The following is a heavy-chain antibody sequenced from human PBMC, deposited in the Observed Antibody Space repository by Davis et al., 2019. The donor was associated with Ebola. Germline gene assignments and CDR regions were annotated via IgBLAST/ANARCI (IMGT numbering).Heavy chain of an antibody. CDR2: ISYDGSDQ. D-gene: IGHD3-3*01. CDR1: GFTFSTYF. Sequence: GESLKISCAASGFTFSTYFMHWVRQAPGKGLEWVAIISYDGSDQYYADSVKGRFTVSRDNAKNSLYLQMNSLRAEDTAVYYCARVFGVVTHYGMDVWGQGTTVTVSS. J-gene: IGHJ6*02. V-gene: IGHV3-30-3*01. CDR3: ARVFGVVTHYGMDV.